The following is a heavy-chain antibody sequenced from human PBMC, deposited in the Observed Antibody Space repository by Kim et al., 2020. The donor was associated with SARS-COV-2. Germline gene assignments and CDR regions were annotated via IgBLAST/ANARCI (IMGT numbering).Heavy chain of an antibody. CDR1: GFTFSGSA. CDR3: TRHSDSSSSGEVVRYFGY. V-gene: IGHV3-73*01. CDR2: IRSKANSYAT. Sequence: GGSLRLSCAASGFTFSGSAMHWVRQASGKGLEWVGRIRSKANSYATAYAASVKGRFTISRDDSKNTAYLQMNSLKTEDTAVYYCTRHSDSSSSGEVVRYFGYWGQGTLVTVSS. J-gene: IGHJ4*02. D-gene: IGHD6-6*01.